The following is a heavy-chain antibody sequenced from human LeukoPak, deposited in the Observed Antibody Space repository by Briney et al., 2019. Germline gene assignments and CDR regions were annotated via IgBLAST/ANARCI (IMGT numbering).Heavy chain of an antibody. J-gene: IGHJ5*02. CDR2: IYYSGST. CDR1: GGSISSYY. CDR3: ARDHGNWNGGDWFDP. V-gene: IGHV4-59*01. Sequence: PSETLSLTCTVSGGSISSYYWSWIRQPPGKGLEWIGYIYYSGSTNYNPSLKSRVTISVDTSKNQFSLKLSSVTAADTAVYYCARDHGNWNGGDWFDPWGQGALVTVSS. D-gene: IGHD1-1*01.